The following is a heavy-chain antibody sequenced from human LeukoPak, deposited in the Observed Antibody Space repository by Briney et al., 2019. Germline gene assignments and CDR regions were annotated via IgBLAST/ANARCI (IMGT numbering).Heavy chain of an antibody. Sequence: GGSLRLSCAASGFTFSTYSMNWVRQTPGKGLEWVSYISSTSSTILYADSVKGRLTISRDNAKNSLYLQMNSLRAEDTAVYYCARDRTNLGGGYGLGRFDYWGQGTLVTVSS. CDR3: ARDRTNLGGGYGLGRFDY. CDR2: ISSTSSTI. CDR1: GFTFSTYS. J-gene: IGHJ4*02. D-gene: IGHD5-12*01. V-gene: IGHV3-48*04.